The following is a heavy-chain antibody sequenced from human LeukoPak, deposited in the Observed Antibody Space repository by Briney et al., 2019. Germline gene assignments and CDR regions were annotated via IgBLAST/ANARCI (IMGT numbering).Heavy chain of an antibody. J-gene: IGHJ4*02. CDR1: GYTVTSYG. CDR2: ISAYNGNT. CDR3: ARGTGYCSSTSCYPMDY. D-gene: IGHD2-2*01. V-gene: IGHV1-18*01. Sequence: ASVKVSCKASGYTVTSYGISWVRQAPGQGLEWMGWISAYNGNTNYAQKLQGRVTMTTDTSTSTAYMELRSLRSDDTAVYYCARGTGYCSSTSCYPMDYWGQGTLVTVSS.